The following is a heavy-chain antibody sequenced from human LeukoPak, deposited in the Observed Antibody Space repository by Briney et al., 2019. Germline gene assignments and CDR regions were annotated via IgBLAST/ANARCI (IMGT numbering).Heavy chain of an antibody. J-gene: IGHJ6*02. CDR3: ARDRYCSSTSCFFYYYYGMDV. V-gene: IGHV3-7*01. CDR2: IKQEGSEK. D-gene: IGHD2-2*01. Sequence: GGSLRLSCAASGFTFSNYWMGWVRQAPGKGLEWVANIKQEGSEKYYVDSVKGRFTISRDNAKNSLYLQMNSLRAEDTAVYYCARDRYCSSTSCFFYYYYGMDVWGQGTTVTVSS. CDR1: GFTFSNYW.